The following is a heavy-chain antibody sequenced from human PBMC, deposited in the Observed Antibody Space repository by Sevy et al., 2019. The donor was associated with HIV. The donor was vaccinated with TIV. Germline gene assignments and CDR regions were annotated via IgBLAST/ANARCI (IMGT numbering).Heavy chain of an antibody. V-gene: IGHV3-15*01. CDR1: GFTFSNAW. CDR2: IKSKTDGGKT. D-gene: IGHD3-22*01. J-gene: IGHJ6*02. CDR3: TTDAYYYDSSGYYYGFRYGMDD. Sequence: GGSLRLSCAASGFTFSNAWMSWVRQAPGKGLEWVGRIKSKTDGGKTDYAAPVKGRFTISRDDSKNTPYLQMNSLKTEDTTMYYCTTDAYYYDSSGYYYGFRYGMDDWGQGTTVTVSS.